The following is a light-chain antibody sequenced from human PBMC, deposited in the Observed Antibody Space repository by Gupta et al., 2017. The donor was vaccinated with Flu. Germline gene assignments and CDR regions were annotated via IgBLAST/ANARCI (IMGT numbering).Light chain of an antibody. Sequence: SLGGRAAINCKSSQSVLYSSNNKNYLAWYQQKPGQAPKVLIYWASTRESGVPDRFSGSGSGTDFTLTISSLQAEDVAVYYCQQYYDTPWTFGQGTKVEVK. V-gene: IGKV4-1*01. CDR1: QSVLYSSNNKNY. CDR2: WAS. CDR3: QQYYDTPWT. J-gene: IGKJ1*01.